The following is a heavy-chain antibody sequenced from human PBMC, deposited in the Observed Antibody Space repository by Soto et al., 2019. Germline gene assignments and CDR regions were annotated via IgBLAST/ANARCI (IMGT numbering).Heavy chain of an antibody. Sequence: QVQLQESGPGLVKPSETLSLTCTVSGGSISNQYWSWIRQPPGKGLEWIGYIYYNGNTNYNPSLKSPVTMSVDTSRNQISLKLSSVTAADTAVYYCTRANWYSEYWGQGTLVTVSS. V-gene: IGHV4-59*11. CDR3: TRANWYSEY. CDR1: GGSISNQY. D-gene: IGHD7-27*01. J-gene: IGHJ4*02. CDR2: IYYNGNT.